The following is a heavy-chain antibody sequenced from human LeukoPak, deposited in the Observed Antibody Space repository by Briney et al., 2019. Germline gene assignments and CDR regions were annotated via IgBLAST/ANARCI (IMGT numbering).Heavy chain of an antibody. CDR3: AREASGGYFDY. Sequence: ASVKVSCKASGYTFSSYYMNWLRRAPGQGLEWVGLINPTSDSTNYAQKLRGRVTMTRDTSTSTVYMDLSSLRSEDTAVYYCAREASGGYFDYWGQGTLVTVSS. V-gene: IGHV1-46*01. J-gene: IGHJ4*02. CDR1: GYTFSSYY. D-gene: IGHD4-23*01. CDR2: INPTSDST.